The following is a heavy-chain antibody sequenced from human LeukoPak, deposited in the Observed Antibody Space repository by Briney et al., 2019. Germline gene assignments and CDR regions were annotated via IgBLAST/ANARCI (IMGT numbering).Heavy chain of an antibody. J-gene: IGHJ4*02. Sequence: ETLSLTCTVSGGSISSYYWSWIRRPPGKGLEWIGYIYYSGSTNYNPSLKSGVTIPVDTSKNQFSLKLSSVTAADTAVYYCARQIDGSYFDYWGQENLVPVSS. CDR1: GGSISSYY. CDR2: IYYSGST. D-gene: IGHD3-9*01. CDR3: ARQIDGSYFDY. V-gene: IGHV4-59*08.